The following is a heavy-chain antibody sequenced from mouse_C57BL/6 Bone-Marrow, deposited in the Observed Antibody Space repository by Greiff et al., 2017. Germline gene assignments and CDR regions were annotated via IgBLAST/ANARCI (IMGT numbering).Heavy chain of an antibody. D-gene: IGHD2-1*01. V-gene: IGHV5-4*01. CDR3: AIYYGNYYSYYAMDY. J-gene: IGHJ4*01. Sequence: EVHLVESGGGLVKPGGSLKLSCAASGFTFSSYAMSWVRQTPEKRLEWVATISDGGSYTYYPDNVKGRFTISRDNAKNNLYLQMSHLKSEDTAMYYCAIYYGNYYSYYAMDYWGQGTSVTVSS. CDR2: ISDGGSYT. CDR1: GFTFSSYA.